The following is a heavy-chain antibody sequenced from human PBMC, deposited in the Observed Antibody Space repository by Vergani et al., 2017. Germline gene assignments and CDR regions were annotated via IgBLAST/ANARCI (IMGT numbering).Heavy chain of an antibody. CDR1: GGTFSSYT. Sequence: QVQLVQSGAEVKKPGSSVKVSCKASGGTFSSYTFSWVRQAPGQGLEWMGRIIPILGIANYAQKFQGRVTITADKSTSTAYMELSSLRSEDTAVYYCARAYDFWSGFDPWGQGTLVTVSS. V-gene: IGHV1-69*02. CDR2: IIPILGIA. D-gene: IGHD3-3*01. CDR3: ARAYDFWSGFDP. J-gene: IGHJ5*02.